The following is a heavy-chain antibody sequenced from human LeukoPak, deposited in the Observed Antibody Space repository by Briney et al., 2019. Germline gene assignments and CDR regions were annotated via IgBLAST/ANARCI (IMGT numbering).Heavy chain of an antibody. D-gene: IGHD6-19*01. CDR2: IHTSGTT. V-gene: IGHV4-61*02. J-gene: IGHJ4*02. CDR3: ARQATSGWYYFDY. Sequence: SETLSLTCTVSGGAISSGSHYWSWIRQSAGKGLEWIGRIHTSGTTNSNPSLKSRVTISVDTSKNQFSLKLSSVTAADTAVYYCARQATSGWYYFDYWGQGTLVTVSS. CDR1: GGAISSGSHY.